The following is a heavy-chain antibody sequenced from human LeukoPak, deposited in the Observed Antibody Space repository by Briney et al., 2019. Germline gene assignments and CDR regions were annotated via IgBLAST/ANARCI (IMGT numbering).Heavy chain of an antibody. CDR1: RFSFSNYV. CDR2: TSNAGGTT. J-gene: IGHJ5*02. Sequence: GGSLRLSCAASRFSFSNYVMYWVRQAPGKGLEWVSATSNAGGTTYYADSVKGRFTISRDNSKNTLHLQMNSLRAEDTAVYYCAKDRTFSSSWYVSWLDPWGQGTLVTVSP. CDR3: AKDRTFSSSWYVSWLDP. V-gene: IGHV3-23*01. D-gene: IGHD6-13*01.